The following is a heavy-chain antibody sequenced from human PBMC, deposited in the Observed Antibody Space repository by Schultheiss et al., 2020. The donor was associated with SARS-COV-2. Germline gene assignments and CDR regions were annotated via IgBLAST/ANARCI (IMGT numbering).Heavy chain of an antibody. CDR1: GGSISSGGYY. CDR2: IYYSGST. D-gene: IGHD3-16*02. J-gene: IGHJ4*02. Sequence: SETLSLTCTVSGGSISSGGYYWSWIRQHPGKGLEWIGYIYYSGSTNYNPSLKSRVTISVDTSKNQFSLKLSSVTAADTAVYYCARGRYDYIWGSYRIRWDFDYWGQGTLVTVSS. CDR3: ARGRYDYIWGSYRIRWDFDY. V-gene: IGHV4-31*03.